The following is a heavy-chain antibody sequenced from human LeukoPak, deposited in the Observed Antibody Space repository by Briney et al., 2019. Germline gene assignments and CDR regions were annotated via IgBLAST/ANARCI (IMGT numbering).Heavy chain of an antibody. CDR3: ARDYIPTYYYDKWAARDDAFDI. CDR2: IIPILGIA. V-gene: IGHV1-69*04. D-gene: IGHD3-22*01. J-gene: IGHJ3*02. Sequence: GSSVKVSCKASGGTFSSYAISWVRQAPGQGLEWMGRIIPILGIANYAQKFQGRVTITADKSTSTAYMELSSLRSEDTAVYYCARDYIPTYYYDKWAARDDAFDIWGQGTMVTVSS. CDR1: GGTFSSYA.